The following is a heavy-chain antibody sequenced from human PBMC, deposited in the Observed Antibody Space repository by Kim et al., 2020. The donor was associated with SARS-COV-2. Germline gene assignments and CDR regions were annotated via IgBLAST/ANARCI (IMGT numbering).Heavy chain of an antibody. D-gene: IGHD6-13*01. Sequence: ASVKVSCKASGYTFTSYGISWVRQAPGQGLEWMGWISAYNGNTNYAQKLQGRVTMTTDTSTSTAYMELRSLRSDDTAVYYCARDNPGSWTVRDYYYYGMDVWGQGTTVTVSS. CDR3: ARDNPGSWTVRDYYYYGMDV. V-gene: IGHV1-18*01. CDR1: GYTFTSYG. CDR2: ISAYNGNT. J-gene: IGHJ6*02.